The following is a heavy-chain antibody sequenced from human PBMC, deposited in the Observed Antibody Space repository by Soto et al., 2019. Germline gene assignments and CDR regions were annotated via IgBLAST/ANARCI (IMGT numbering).Heavy chain of an antibody. D-gene: IGHD5-18*01. J-gene: IGHJ6*02. CDR1: GGSISSYY. CDR2: IYYSGST. CDR3: AXDTGYSYGNHYYYYGMDV. Sequence: SETLSLTCTVSGGSISSYYWSWIRQPPGKGLEWIGYIYYSGSTNYNPSLKSRVTISVDTSKNQFSLKLSSVTAADTAVYYCAXDTGYSYGNHYYYYGMDVWGQGTTVTVSS. V-gene: IGHV4-59*12.